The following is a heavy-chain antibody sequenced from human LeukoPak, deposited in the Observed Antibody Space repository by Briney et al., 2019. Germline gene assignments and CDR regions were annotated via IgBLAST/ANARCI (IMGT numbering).Heavy chain of an antibody. CDR1: GFTVSSNY. CDR3: ARIRGGSYYFPPYLDY. D-gene: IGHD1-26*01. Sequence: GGSLRLSCAASGFTVSSNYMSWVRQAPGKGLEWVSVIYSGGSTYYADSVKGRFTISRDNSKNTLYLQMGSLRAEDMAVYYCARIRGGSYYFPPYLDYWGQGTLVTVSS. CDR2: IYSGGST. J-gene: IGHJ4*02. V-gene: IGHV3-53*05.